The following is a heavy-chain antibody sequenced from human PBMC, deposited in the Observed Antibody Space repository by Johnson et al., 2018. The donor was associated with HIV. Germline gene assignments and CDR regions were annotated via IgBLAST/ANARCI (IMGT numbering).Heavy chain of an antibody. Sequence: MHLVESGGGLVKPGGSLRLSCAASGFTFSDAWMNWVRQAPGKGLEWVGRVKSKTDGGTTDYAAPVKGRFTISRDGSKNTLYLQMNSLKTEDTAVYYCTTGLYWNDAFNIWGQGTMVTVSS. D-gene: IGHD1-1*01. CDR2: VKSKTDGGTT. V-gene: IGHV3-15*01. J-gene: IGHJ3*02. CDR3: TTGLYWNDAFNI. CDR1: GFTFSDAW.